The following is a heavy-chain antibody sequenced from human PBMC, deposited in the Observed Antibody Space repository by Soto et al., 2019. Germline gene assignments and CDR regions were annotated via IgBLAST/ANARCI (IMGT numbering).Heavy chain of an antibody. CDR3: ARRPRDRAPDF. Sequence: QVQLVQSGAEVKKPGASVKVSCEASGYTFNSYGITWVRQAPGQGLEWIGWISAYNGKTNYAQNLQGRVTMTTDTCTSTSHMELRSLIFDDTAVYFCARRPRDRAPDFWGQGTLVTVSS. V-gene: IGHV1-18*01. CDR1: GYTFNSYG. J-gene: IGHJ4*02. CDR2: ISAYNGKT. D-gene: IGHD3-22*01.